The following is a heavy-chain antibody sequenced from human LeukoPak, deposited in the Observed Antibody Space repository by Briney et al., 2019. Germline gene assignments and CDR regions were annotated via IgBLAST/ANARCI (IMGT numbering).Heavy chain of an antibody. CDR3: ARDLFSGYNFDY. Sequence: GGSLRLSCAASGFTFSSYGMHWVRQAPGKGLEWVAVIWYDGSNKYYADSVKGRFTISRDNSKNTLYLQMNSLRAEDTAVYYCARDLFSGYNFDYWGQGTLVTVSS. CDR2: IWYDGSNK. J-gene: IGHJ4*02. CDR1: GFTFSSYG. V-gene: IGHV3-33*01. D-gene: IGHD3-22*01.